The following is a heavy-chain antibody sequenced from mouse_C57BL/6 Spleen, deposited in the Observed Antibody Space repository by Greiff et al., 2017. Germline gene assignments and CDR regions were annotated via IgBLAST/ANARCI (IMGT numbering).Heavy chain of an antibody. V-gene: IGHV1-19*01. Sequence: EVQLQQSGPVLVKPGASVKMSCKASGYTFTDYYMNWVKQSHGKSLEWLGVINPYNGGTSYNQKFKGKATLTVDKSSSTAYMELNSLTSEDSAVYYCERRDGSSYVDWYFDVWGTGTTVTVSS. CDR1: GYTFTDYY. D-gene: IGHD1-1*01. J-gene: IGHJ1*03. CDR2: INPYNGGT. CDR3: ERRDGSSYVDWYFDV.